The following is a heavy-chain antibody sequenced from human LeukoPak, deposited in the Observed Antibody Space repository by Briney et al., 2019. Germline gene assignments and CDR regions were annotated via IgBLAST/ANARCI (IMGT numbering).Heavy chain of an antibody. CDR3: ARKTFGTVYFDY. Sequence: GGSLRLSCAASGFTFSTYEMNWVRQAPGKGLEWVSYISPTGTTIYYAQSVKGRFTISRDNAKNSVYLHMNSLRVEDTAVYYCARKTFGTVYFDYWGPGILVTVSS. CDR2: ISPTGTTI. CDR1: GFTFSTYE. J-gene: IGHJ4*02. V-gene: IGHV3-48*03. D-gene: IGHD1-1*01.